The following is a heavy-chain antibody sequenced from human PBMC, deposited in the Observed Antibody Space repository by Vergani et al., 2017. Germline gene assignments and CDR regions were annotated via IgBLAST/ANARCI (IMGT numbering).Heavy chain of an antibody. D-gene: IGHD2-2*01. V-gene: IGHV1-2*02. CDR3: ARVGTSSNRDYLDY. Sequence: QVQLVQSGAEVKKPGASVKVSCKASGYTFTDYFMHWVRQAPGQGLVWMGWINPNSGGTNYAQKFQGRVTMTRDTSISTAYMELSNLRSDDTAVYYCARVGTSSNRDYLDYWGQGTLVTVST. CDR1: GYTFTDYF. CDR2: INPNSGGT. J-gene: IGHJ4*02.